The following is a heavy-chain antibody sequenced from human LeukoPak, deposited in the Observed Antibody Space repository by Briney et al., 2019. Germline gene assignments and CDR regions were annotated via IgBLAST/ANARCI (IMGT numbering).Heavy chain of an antibody. D-gene: IGHD2-2*01. Sequence: PSETLSLTCTVSGYSISSGYYLGWIRQPPGKGLEWIGSIYHSGSTYSNPSLKSRVTISVDSSKNQFSLKLSSVTAADTAMYYCARVKRKYQVLKPLHETPSHYFDYWGQGTLVTVSS. CDR2: IYHSGST. CDR3: ARVKRKYQVLKPLHETPSHYFDY. V-gene: IGHV4-38-2*02. CDR1: GYSISSGYY. J-gene: IGHJ4*02.